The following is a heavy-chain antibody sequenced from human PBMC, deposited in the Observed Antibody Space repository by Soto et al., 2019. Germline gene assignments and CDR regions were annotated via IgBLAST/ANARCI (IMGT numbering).Heavy chain of an antibody. D-gene: IGHD2-8*01. CDR2: INPSGGST. CDR1: GYTFTSYY. J-gene: IGHJ4*02. Sequence: ASVKVSCTASGYTFTSYYMHWVRQAPGQGLEWMGMINPSGGSTSYAQKFQGRVTLTRDTSTSTVYMELSSLRSEDTAVYYCTRGFSTVLGVYWGQGALVTVSS. CDR3: TRGFSTVLGVY. V-gene: IGHV1-46*03.